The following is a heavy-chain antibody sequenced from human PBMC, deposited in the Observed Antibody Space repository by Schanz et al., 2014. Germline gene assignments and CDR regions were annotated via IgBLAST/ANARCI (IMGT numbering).Heavy chain of an antibody. CDR2: MNPKTGNT. Sequence: QVQLVQSGAEVKKPGASVKVSCKASGYTFTTYAMSWVRQATGQGLEWMGWMNPKTGNTDHAQKFQGRVSMTWDTSTSTAYLDLSRLRSEDTGVYYCARAIKGKVAIFGVIAAQNYYDMDVWGKGTTVTVSS. D-gene: IGHD3-3*01. CDR3: ARAIKGKVAIFGVIAAQNYYDMDV. J-gene: IGHJ6*03. V-gene: IGHV1-8*02. CDR1: GYTFTTYA.